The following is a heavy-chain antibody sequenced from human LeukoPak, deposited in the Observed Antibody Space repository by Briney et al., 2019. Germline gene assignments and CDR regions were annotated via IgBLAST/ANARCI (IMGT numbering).Heavy chain of an antibody. CDR2: ISSSSSTI. V-gene: IGHV3-48*01. CDR1: GFSFSTYS. D-gene: IGHD2-2*02. J-gene: IGHJ4*02. Sequence: GGSLRLSCAASGFSFSTYSMNWVRQAPGKGLEWVSYISSSSSTIYYADSVKGRFTISRDNAKNSLYLQMNSLRAEDTAVYYCARNAFVDCSTTSCYNDYWGQGTLVTVSS. CDR3: ARNAFVDCSTTSCYNDY.